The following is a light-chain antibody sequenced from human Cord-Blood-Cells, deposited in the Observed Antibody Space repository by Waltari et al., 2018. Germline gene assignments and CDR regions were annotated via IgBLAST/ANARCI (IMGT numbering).Light chain of an antibody. CDR1: SRDVGCYNL. J-gene: IGLJ3*02. CDR2: EGS. V-gene: IGLV2-23*01. CDR3: CSYAGSSTWV. Sequence: QSALTQPASVSGSPGQSITIPCTGTSRDVGCYNLVSWYQQHPGKAPKLMIYEGSKRPSGVSNLFSGSKSGNTASLTISGLQAEDEADYYCCSYAGSSTWVFGGGTKLTVL.